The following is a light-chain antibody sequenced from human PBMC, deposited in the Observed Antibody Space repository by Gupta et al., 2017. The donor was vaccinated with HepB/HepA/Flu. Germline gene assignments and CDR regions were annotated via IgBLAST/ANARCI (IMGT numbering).Light chain of an antibody. CDR1: ASNVGSNA. J-gene: IGLJ3*02. Sequence: QSLLTQPPSASGTPGRRVTIPCSGSASNVGSNAVIWYQQFPGAAPKLLIYFNNQRHSGVPDRFSASKSGTSATLAISGLQAEDEADYYCESWDDRRDGYVVFGGGTKLTVL. CDR2: FNN. CDR3: ESWDDRRDGYVV. V-gene: IGLV1-44*01.